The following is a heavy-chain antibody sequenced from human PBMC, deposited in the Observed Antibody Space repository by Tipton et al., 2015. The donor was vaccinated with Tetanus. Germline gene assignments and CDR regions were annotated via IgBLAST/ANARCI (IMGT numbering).Heavy chain of an antibody. CDR1: GGSITSDNHY. D-gene: IGHD5-24*01. J-gene: IGHJ3*01. CDR3: ARGGRDAYNNPLGAFDV. V-gene: IGHV4-31*11. CDR2: IYHSGST. Sequence: LRLSCAVSGGSITSDNHYWSWIRQPPGKGLEWIGYIYHSGSTYYNASLKSRLDISLDTSKNQFSLRLRSVAAADTAVYYCARGGRDAYNNPLGAFDVWGRGTTVTVSS.